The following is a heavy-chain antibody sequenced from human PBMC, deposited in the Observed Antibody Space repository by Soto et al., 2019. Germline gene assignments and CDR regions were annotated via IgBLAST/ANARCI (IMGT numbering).Heavy chain of an antibody. Sequence: PGGSLRLSCAASGFVFRNYEMNWVRQAPGKGLEWVSFISTSGGKRYYADSVQGRFTISRDNANSSLYLQLNSLRDEDTAVYYCVREINSDLTTYHFDFWGQGTLVTVSS. V-gene: IGHV3-48*03. CDR3: VREINSDLTTYHFDF. J-gene: IGHJ4*02. D-gene: IGHD1-1*01. CDR2: ISTSGGKR. CDR1: GFVFRNYE.